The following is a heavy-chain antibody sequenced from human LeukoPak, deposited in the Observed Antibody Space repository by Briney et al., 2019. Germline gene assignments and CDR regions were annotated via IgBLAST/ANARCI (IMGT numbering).Heavy chain of an antibody. CDR1: GFTFSSHG. V-gene: IGHV3-23*01. J-gene: IGHJ4*02. Sequence: GGSLRLSCAASGFTFSSHGMNWVRQAPGKGLEWVSGIGGSGGFITYYADSVKGRFTISRDNSKNTLYLQMNSLRAEDTAVYYCAKDSSGIAVDWGQGTLVTVSS. CDR2: IGGSGGFIT. D-gene: IGHD6-19*01. CDR3: AKDSSGIAVD.